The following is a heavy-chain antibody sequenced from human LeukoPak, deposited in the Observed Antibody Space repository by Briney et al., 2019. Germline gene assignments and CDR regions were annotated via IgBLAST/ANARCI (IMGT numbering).Heavy chain of an antibody. J-gene: IGHJ4*02. CDR3: ARRGVWEPYYFDY. Sequence: GESLKTSCKGSGYSFINYGIGWVRQMPGKGLEWMGIIYPGDSDTRYSPSFEGQVTISTDKSISTAYLQWSSLKASDTAMYYCARRGVWEPYYFDYWGQGTLVTVSS. V-gene: IGHV5-51*01. D-gene: IGHD1-26*01. CDR1: GYSFINYG. CDR2: IYPGDSDT.